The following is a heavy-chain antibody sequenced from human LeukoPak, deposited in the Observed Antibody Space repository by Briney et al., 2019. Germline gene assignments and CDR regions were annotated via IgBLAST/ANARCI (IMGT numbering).Heavy chain of an antibody. V-gene: IGHV4-59*12. CDR2: IYYSGST. CDR1: GGSISSYY. CDR3: ARERTGEYSDWFDP. Sequence: PSETLSLTCTVSGGSISSYYWSWIRQPPGKGLEWIGYIYYSGSTNYNPSLKSRVTISVDTSKNQFSLKLSSVTAADTAVYYCARERTGEYSDWFDPWGQGTLVTVSS. J-gene: IGHJ5*02. D-gene: IGHD7-27*01.